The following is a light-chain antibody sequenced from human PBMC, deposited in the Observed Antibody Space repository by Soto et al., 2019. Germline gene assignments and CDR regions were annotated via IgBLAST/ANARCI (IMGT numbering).Light chain of an antibody. V-gene: IGKV3-20*01. CDR1: QSVSSNY. Sequence: EIVFTQSPDTLSLSPGERATLSSTASQSVSSNYLACYQQKPGQSPRLLIYVASSRATGIPDRFSGSGSGTDFTLTISRLEPEDFAVYYCQQYGSSPETFGQGTKVDIK. J-gene: IGKJ1*01. CDR3: QQYGSSPET. CDR2: VAS.